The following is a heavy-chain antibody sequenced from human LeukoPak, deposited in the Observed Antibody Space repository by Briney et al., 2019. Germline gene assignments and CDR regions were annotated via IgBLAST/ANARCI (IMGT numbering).Heavy chain of an antibody. CDR2: ISSSSYI. J-gene: IGHJ6*03. CDR1: GFTFSSYS. V-gene: IGHV3-21*01. CDR3: ARDMYYYGSGSYYYYYYMDV. D-gene: IGHD3-10*01. Sequence: TGGSLRLSCAASGFTFSSYSMNWVRQAPGKGLEWVSSISSSSYIYYADSVKGRFTISRDNAKNSLYLQMNSLRAEDTAVYYCARDMYYYGSGSYYYYYYMDVWGKGTTVTVSS.